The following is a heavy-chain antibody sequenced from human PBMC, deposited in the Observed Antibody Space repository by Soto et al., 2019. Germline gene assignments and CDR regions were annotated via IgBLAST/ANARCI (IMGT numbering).Heavy chain of an antibody. CDR3: ARREFQGPIDY. CDR2: IYYSGTT. V-gene: IGHV4-28*01. J-gene: IGHJ4*02. D-gene: IGHD3-10*01. Sequence: QVQLQESGPGLVKPSDTLSLTCAVSGYSISSSNWWGWIRQPPGKGLEWIGYIYYSGTTYYNPSLKRRVTRSVDTSKNHFSLKPTSVTAVDTAVYYCARREFQGPIDYWGQGTLVTVSS. CDR1: GYSISSSNW.